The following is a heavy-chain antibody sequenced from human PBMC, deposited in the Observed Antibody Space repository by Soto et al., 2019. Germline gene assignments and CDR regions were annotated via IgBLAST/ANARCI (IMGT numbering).Heavy chain of an antibody. D-gene: IGHD2-8*01. CDR3: ARVDIVLMVYAIISSEYYFDY. Sequence: EVQLVESGGGLVQPGGSLRLSCAASGFTFSSYWMSWVRQAPGKGLEWVANIKQDGSEKYYVDSVKGRFTISRDNAKNSLYLQMNSPRAEDTAVYYCARVDIVLMVYAIISSEYYFDYWGQGTLVTVSS. V-gene: IGHV3-7*01. CDR1: GFTFSSYW. J-gene: IGHJ4*02. CDR2: IKQDGSEK.